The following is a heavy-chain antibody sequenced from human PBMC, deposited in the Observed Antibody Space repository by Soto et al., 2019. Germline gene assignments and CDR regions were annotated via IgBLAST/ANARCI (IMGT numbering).Heavy chain of an antibody. V-gene: IGHV4-34*02. Sequence: QVQLQQWGAGLLKPSETLSLTCAVYGGSLSGYYWTWSRQPPGKGLEWIGESSHSGTTNYHPSLKGRVTISVDTSKNQFSLRLSSVTAADTAVYYCARANWFDPWGQGTLVTVSS. CDR3: ARANWFDP. J-gene: IGHJ5*02. CDR2: SSHSGTT. CDR1: GGSLSGYY.